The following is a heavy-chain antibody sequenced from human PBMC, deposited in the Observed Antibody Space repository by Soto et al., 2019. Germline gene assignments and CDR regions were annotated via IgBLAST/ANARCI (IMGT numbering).Heavy chain of an antibody. D-gene: IGHD1-7*01. Sequence: PSETLSLTCTVSGGSASSGSYYWSWIRQPPGKGLEWIGYIYYSGSTNYNPSLKSRVTISVDTSKNQFSLKLSSVTAADTAVYYCARVSRELLDIWGQGTMVTVSS. V-gene: IGHV4-61*01. CDR2: IYYSGST. J-gene: IGHJ3*02. CDR1: GGSASSGSYY. CDR3: ARVSRELLDI.